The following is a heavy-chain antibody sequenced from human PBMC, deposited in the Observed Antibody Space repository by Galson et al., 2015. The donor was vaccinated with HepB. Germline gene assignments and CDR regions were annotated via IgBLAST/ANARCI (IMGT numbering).Heavy chain of an antibody. V-gene: IGHV1-18*04. CDR3: ARAIAPFTYYYGSGGRLYFDY. CDR2: ISAYNGNT. J-gene: IGHJ4*02. D-gene: IGHD3-10*01. CDR1: GYTFTSYG. Sequence: SVKVSCKASGYTFTSYGISWVRQAPGQGLEWMGWISAYNGNTNYAQKLQGRVTMTTDTSTSTAYMELRSLRSDDTAVYYCARAIAPFTYYYGSGGRLYFDYWGQGTLVTVSS.